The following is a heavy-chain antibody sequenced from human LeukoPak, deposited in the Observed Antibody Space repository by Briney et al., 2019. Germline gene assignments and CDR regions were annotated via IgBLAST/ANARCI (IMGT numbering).Heavy chain of an antibody. CDR2: IKQDGSEK. D-gene: IGHD3-22*01. CDR1: GFTFSSYW. CDR3: ARDEFRGSFAVYYYDPLDY. Sequence: PGGSLRLSCAASGFTFSSYWMSWVRQAPGKGLEWVANIKQDGSEKYYVDSVKGRFTISRDNAKNSLYLQMNSLRAEDTAVYYCARDEFRGSFAVYYYDPLDYWGQGTLVTVSS. J-gene: IGHJ4*02. V-gene: IGHV3-7*01.